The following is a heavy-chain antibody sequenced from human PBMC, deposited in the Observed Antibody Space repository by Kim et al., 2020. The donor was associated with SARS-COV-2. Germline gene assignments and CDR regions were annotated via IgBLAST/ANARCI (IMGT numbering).Heavy chain of an antibody. CDR3: ARGGWYGYYFDF. Sequence: IHYADSVKGRFTISRDNAKNSLYLQMNSLRAEDTAVYYCARGGWYGYYFDFWGQGTLVAVSS. CDR2: I. V-gene: IGHV3-21*01. J-gene: IGHJ4*02. D-gene: IGHD6-19*01.